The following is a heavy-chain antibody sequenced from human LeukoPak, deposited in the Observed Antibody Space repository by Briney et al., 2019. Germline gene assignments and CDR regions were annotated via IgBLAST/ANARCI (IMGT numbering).Heavy chain of an antibody. CDR3: ARTMPITRAWYSFRAFDI. D-gene: IGHD2-2*01. CDR1: GGSFSGYY. J-gene: IGHJ3*02. CDR2: INHSGST. Sequence: SETLSLTCAVYGGSFSGYYWSWNRQPPGKGLEWIGEINHSGSTNYNPSLKSRVTILVDTSKNQFSLKLSSVTAADTAVYYCARTMPITRAWYSFRAFDIWGQGTMVTVSS. V-gene: IGHV4-34*01.